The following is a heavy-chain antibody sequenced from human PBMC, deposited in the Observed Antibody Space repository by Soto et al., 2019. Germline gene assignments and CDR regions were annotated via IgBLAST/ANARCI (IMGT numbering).Heavy chain of an antibody. J-gene: IGHJ2*01. CDR2: IYYSGST. D-gene: IGHD4-17*01. CDR3: AEAAYGDYLYWYFDL. CDR1: GGSISRGGYY. V-gene: IGHV4-31*03. Sequence: SETLSLTCTVSGGSISRGGYYWSWIRQHPGKGLEWIGYIYYSGSTYYNPSLKSRVTISVDTSKNQFSLKLSSVTAADTAVYYCAEAAYGDYLYWYFDLWGRGTLVTVSS.